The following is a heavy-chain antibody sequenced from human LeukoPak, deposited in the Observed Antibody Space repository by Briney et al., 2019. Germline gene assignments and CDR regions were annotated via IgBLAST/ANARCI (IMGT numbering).Heavy chain of an antibody. Sequence: SETLSLTCTVSGGSVSSSSYYWGWIRQPPGKGLEWIGSIYYSGSTYYNPPLKSRVTVSVDTSKNQFSLKLSSVTAADTAVYYCARAAPWNDYWGQGTLVTVSS. V-gene: IGHV4-39*07. CDR2: IYYSGST. CDR1: GGSVSSSSYY. D-gene: IGHD1-1*01. J-gene: IGHJ4*02. CDR3: ARAAPWNDY.